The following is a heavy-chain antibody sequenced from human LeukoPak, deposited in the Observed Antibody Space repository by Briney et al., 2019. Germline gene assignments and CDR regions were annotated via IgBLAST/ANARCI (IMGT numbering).Heavy chain of an antibody. CDR3: ARQRRVMVGNAFDI. Sequence: SETLSLTCAVYGGSFSSYYWGWIRQPPGKGPEWIGSIYYSGSTYYNPSLKSRVTISVDTSKNQFSLKLSSVTAADTAVYYCARQRRVMVGNAFDIWGQGTMVTVSS. CDR1: GGSFSSYY. CDR2: IYYSGST. V-gene: IGHV4-39*01. J-gene: IGHJ3*02. D-gene: IGHD4/OR15-4a*01.